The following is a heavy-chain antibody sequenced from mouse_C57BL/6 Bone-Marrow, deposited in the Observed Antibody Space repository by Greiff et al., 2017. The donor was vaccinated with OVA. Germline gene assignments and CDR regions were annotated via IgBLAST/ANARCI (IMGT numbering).Heavy chain of an antibody. D-gene: IGHD2-3*01. J-gene: IGHJ3*01. CDR1: GFSFNTYA. V-gene: IGHV10-1*01. Sequence: EVKLVESGGGLVQPKGSLKLSCAASGFSFNTYAMNWVRQAPGKGLEWVARIRSKSNNYATYYADSVKDRFTISRDDSESMLYLQMNNLKTEDTAMYYCVRQKIYDGSFAYWGQGTLVTVSA. CDR2: IRSKSNNYAT. CDR3: VRQKIYDGSFAY.